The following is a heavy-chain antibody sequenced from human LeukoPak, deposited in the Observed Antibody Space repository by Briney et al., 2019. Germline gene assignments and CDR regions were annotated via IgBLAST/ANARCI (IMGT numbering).Heavy chain of an antibody. Sequence: SETLSLTCTVSGGSISSYYWSWIRQPPGKGLEGMGYLYYSGSTNYNPSLKSRVTISVETSKNQFSLKLSSVTAADTAVYYCARVSDNNWFDPWGQGTLVTVSS. D-gene: IGHD2-15*01. V-gene: IGHV4-59*01. CDR1: GGSISSYY. CDR2: LYYSGST. J-gene: IGHJ5*02. CDR3: ARVSDNNWFDP.